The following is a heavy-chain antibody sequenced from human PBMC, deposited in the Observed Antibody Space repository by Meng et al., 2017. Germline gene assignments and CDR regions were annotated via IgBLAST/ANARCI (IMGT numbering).Heavy chain of an antibody. CDR3: ARDRGHYDGGAFDI. D-gene: IGHD3-22*01. CDR2: ISAYNGNT. J-gene: IGHJ3*02. V-gene: IGHV1-18*01. CDR1: GYTFTSYG. Sequence: ASVKVSCKASGYTFTSYGISWLRQAPGQGLEWMGWISAYNGNTNYAQKLQGRVTMTTDTSTSTAYMELMSLRSDDTAVYYCARDRGHYDGGAFDIWGQGTMVTVSS.